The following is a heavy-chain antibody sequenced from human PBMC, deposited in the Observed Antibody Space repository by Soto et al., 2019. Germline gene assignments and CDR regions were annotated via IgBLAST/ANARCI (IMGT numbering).Heavy chain of an antibody. CDR1: GFTFINYA. V-gene: IGHV3-23*01. J-gene: IGHJ2*01. CDR3: VRKVLGSTIRHDYWYCDL. Sequence: EVQLLESGGGLVQPGGSLRLSCVGSGFTFINYAMNWVRQAPGKGLEWVSGISGGGDRTFDADSVKGRFTMSRDNSKNTVNLQMNSLRADDTAVYYCVRKVLGSTIRHDYWYCDLWCRGTLVTVSS. D-gene: IGHD3-16*01. CDR2: ISGGGDRT.